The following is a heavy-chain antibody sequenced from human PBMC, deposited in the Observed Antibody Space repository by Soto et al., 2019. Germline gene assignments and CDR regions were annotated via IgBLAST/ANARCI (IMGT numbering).Heavy chain of an antibody. V-gene: IGHV1-69*01. D-gene: IGHD1-26*01. CDR3: ARSPVGATTGWLDY. CDR2: IIPIFGTA. CDR1: GGTFSSYA. Sequence: QVQLVQSGAEVKKPGSSVKVSCKASGGTFSSYAISWVRQAPGQGLEWMGGIIPIFGTANYAQKCKGRVTISADESTSTAYMELSSLRSEDTAVYYCARSPVGATTGWLDYWGQGTLVTVSS. J-gene: IGHJ4*02.